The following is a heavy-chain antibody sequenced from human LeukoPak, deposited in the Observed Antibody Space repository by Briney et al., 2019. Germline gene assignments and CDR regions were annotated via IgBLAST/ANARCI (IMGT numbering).Heavy chain of an antibody. CDR3: AGRYCSSTSCFYYYYYMDV. J-gene: IGHJ6*03. V-gene: IGHV3-23*03. Sequence: AGGSLRLSCAASGFTFDDYAMHWVRQAPGKGLEWVSVIYSGGSTYYADSVKGRFTISRDNSKNTLYLQMNSLRAEDTAVYYCAGRYCSSTSCFYYYYYMDVWGKGTTVTVSS. D-gene: IGHD2-2*01. CDR1: GFTFDDYA. CDR2: IYSGGST.